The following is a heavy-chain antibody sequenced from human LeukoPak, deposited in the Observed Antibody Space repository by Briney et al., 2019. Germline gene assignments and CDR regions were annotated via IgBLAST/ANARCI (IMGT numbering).Heavy chain of an antibody. CDR1: GGSISSGGYY. V-gene: IGHV4-30-2*01. Sequence: SETLSLTCTVSGGSISSGGYYWSWIRQPPGKGLEWIGYIYHSGSTYYNPSLKSRVTISLDTSNNQFSLKMTSVTAADTAMYYCARGTQSNPGGWFDPWGQGTLVTVSS. CDR3: ARGTQSNPGGWFDP. J-gene: IGHJ5*02. D-gene: IGHD4-11*01. CDR2: IYHSGST.